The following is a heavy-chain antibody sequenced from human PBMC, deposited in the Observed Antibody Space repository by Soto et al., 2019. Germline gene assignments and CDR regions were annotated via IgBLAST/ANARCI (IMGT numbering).Heavy chain of an antibody. CDR1: GGSISSGVYY. Sequence: SETLSLTCTVSGGSISSGVYYWSWILHHPGKGLEWIGYIYYSGSTYYNPSLKSRVTISVDTSKNQFSLKLSSVTAADTAVYYCARDRNHYYHRLTSRGKYNWFDPWGQGTLVTVSS. J-gene: IGHJ5*02. CDR3: ARDRNHYYHRLTSRGKYNWFDP. D-gene: IGHD3-22*01. CDR2: IYYSGST. V-gene: IGHV4-31*03.